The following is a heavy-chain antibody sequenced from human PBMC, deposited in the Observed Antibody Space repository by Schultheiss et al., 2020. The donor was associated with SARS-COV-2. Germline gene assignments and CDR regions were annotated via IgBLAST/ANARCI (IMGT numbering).Heavy chain of an antibody. D-gene: IGHD6-19*01. CDR3: AKDKLAVAYYYYGMDV. CDR2: ISGSGGST. V-gene: IGHV3-23*01. CDR1: GFTLSSYA. J-gene: IGHJ6*02. Sequence: GESLKISCAASGFTLSSYAMSWVRQAPGKGLEWVSAISGSGGSTYYADSVKGRFTISRDNSKNTLYLQMNSLRAEDTAVYYCAKDKLAVAYYYYGMDVWGQGTTVTVSS.